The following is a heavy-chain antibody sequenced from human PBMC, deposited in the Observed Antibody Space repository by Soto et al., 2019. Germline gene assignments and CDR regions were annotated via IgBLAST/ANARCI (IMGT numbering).Heavy chain of an antibody. CDR1: GFTFSSYA. CDR3: ARAGSSWHYYFDY. J-gene: IGHJ4*02. Sequence: GSLRLSCAASGFTFSSYAMSWVRQTPGKGLEWVSTLSGSGDTTYYADSVKGQFTISRDNSKSTLYLQMNSLRAEDTAVYYCARAGSSWHYYFDYWGQGTLVTVSS. V-gene: IGHV3-23*01. D-gene: IGHD6-13*01. CDR2: LSGSGDTT.